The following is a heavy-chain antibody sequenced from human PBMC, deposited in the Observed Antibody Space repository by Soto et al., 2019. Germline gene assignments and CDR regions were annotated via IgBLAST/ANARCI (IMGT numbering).Heavy chain of an antibody. V-gene: IGHV3-30-3*01. CDR2: ISYDGSNK. CDR3: AGAPSYCSSTSCYPPYYYGMDV. CDR1: GFTFSSYA. Sequence: QVQLVESGGGVVQPGRSLRLSCAASGFTFSSYAMHWVRQAPGKGLEWVAVISYDGSNKYYADSVKGRFTISRDNSKNTLYLQMNSLRAEDTAVYYCAGAPSYCSSTSCYPPYYYGMDVWGQGTTVTVSS. J-gene: IGHJ6*02. D-gene: IGHD2-2*01.